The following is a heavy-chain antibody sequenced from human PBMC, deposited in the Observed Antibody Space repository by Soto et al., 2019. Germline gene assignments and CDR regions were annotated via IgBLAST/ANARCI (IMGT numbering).Heavy chain of an antibody. CDR2: IYPGDSDT. CDR1: GYSFTSYW. J-gene: IGHJ6*02. V-gene: IGHV5-51*01. Sequence: GESLKISCKGSGYSFTSYWIGWVRQMPGKGLEWMGIIYPGDSDTRYSPSFQGQVTISADKSISTAYLQWSSLKASDTAMYYCASRSGSGSYYNSYYYGMDVWGQGTTVTVSS. D-gene: IGHD3-10*01. CDR3: ASRSGSGSYYNSYYYGMDV.